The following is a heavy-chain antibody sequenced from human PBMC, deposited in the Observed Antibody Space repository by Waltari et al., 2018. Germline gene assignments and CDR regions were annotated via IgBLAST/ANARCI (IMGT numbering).Heavy chain of an antibody. CDR1: GYTFHRYD. Sequence: QVQLVQSGAEVKKPGASVKVSCKASGYTFHRYDTKWVRQATGQGLGWVGWVNPNSGNTGYAQKFQGRVTMTRNTSISTAYMELSSLRAADTAVYYCARGGTVGIDYWGQGTLVTVSS. V-gene: IGHV1-8*01. D-gene: IGHD4-17*01. CDR2: VNPNSGNT. J-gene: IGHJ4*02. CDR3: ARGGTVGIDY.